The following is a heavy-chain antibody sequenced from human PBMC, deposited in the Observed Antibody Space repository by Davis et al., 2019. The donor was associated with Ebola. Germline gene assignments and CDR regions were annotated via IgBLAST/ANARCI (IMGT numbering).Heavy chain of an antibody. CDR1: GFTFSSYW. Sequence: PGGSLRLSCAASGFTFSSYWMHWVRHAPGKGLVWVSRINSDGSSTSYADSVKGRFTISRDNAKNTLYLQMNGLRAEDTAVYYCARVGYGDYWRWFDPWGQGTLVTVSS. J-gene: IGHJ5*02. V-gene: IGHV3-74*01. D-gene: IGHD4-17*01. CDR2: INSDGSST. CDR3: ARVGYGDYWRWFDP.